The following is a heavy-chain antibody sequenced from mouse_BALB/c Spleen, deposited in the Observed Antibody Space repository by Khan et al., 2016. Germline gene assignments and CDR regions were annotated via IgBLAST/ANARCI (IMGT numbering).Heavy chain of an antibody. CDR3: AEDYYGSNLFAY. CDR1: GYTFTNYG. CDR2: INTNTGEP. V-gene: IGHV9-3*02. Sequence: QIQLVQSGPELKKPGETVKISCKASGYTFTNYGMNWVKQAPGKGLKWMGWINTNTGEPTYAEEFKGRFAFSLETSASTAYLQINNLKNEDTATYFCAEDYYGSNLFAYWGQVTLVTVSA. J-gene: IGHJ3*01. D-gene: IGHD1-1*01.